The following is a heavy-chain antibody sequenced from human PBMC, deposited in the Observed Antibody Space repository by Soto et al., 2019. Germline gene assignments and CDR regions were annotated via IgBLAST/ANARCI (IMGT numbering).Heavy chain of an antibody. Sequence: PSETLSLTCTVSGGSISSSSYYWGWIRQPPGKGLEWIGSIYYSGSTYYNPSLKSRVTISVDTSKNQFSLKLSSVTAADTAVYYCATCDSTDYDFWSGSWFDPWGQGTLVTVSS. D-gene: IGHD3-3*01. J-gene: IGHJ5*02. CDR3: ATCDSTDYDFWSGSWFDP. CDR2: IYYSGST. CDR1: GGSISSSSYY. V-gene: IGHV4-39*01.